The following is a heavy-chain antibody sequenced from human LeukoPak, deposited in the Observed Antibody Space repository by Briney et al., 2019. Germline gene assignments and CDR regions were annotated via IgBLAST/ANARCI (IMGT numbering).Heavy chain of an antibody. CDR2: IDWDEEK. CDR3: ARSHGPIRGYFDL. J-gene: IGHJ2*01. CDR1: GVSVSTSGIG. Sequence: ESGXXXXNPTRTLTLTCTFSGVSVSTSGIGVSWMGQAPEKDLEWLALIDWDEEKFYITSQKTRLTISEENTKNQIGLTMTNMDPVDTATYYCARSHGPIRGYFDLWGRGTLVTVSS. V-gene: IGHV2-70*01.